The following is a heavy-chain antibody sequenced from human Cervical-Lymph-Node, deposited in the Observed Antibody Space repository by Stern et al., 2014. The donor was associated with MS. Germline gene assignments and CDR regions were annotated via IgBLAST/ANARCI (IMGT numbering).Heavy chain of an antibody. CDR1: GYSFTSYW. J-gene: IGHJ4*02. CDR2: IYPGDSDT. D-gene: IGHD2-2*01. V-gene: IGHV5-51*01. Sequence: VQLVQSGAEVNKPGESLKISCKGSGYSFTSYWIGWVRQLPGKGLEWMGGIYPGDSDTRYSPSFQGQATSSADKSNSPAYLQWSSLKAADTAMYYGARRYQLLSGKAAWPDYWGQGTLVTVSS. CDR3: ARRYQLLSGKAAWPDY.